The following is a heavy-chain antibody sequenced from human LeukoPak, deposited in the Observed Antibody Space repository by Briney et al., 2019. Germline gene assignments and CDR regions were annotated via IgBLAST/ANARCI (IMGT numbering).Heavy chain of an antibody. J-gene: IGHJ4*02. V-gene: IGHV3-74*01. D-gene: IGHD3-10*01. Sequence: GGSLRLSCAASGFTFSNYWIYWVRQVPGKGLVWVSRISPDGKDTSHADSVKGRFTISRDNSKNTLYLQMNSLRAEDTAVYYCAKNPPGEFADYWGQGTLVTVSS. CDR2: ISPDGKDT. CDR3: AKNPPGEFADY. CDR1: GFTFSNYW.